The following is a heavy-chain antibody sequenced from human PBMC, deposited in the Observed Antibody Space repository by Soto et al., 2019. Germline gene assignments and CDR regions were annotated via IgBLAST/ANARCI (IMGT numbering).Heavy chain of an antibody. CDR2: IVVGSGNT. J-gene: IGHJ6*02. CDR1: GFTFTSSA. D-gene: IGHD2-2*01. CDR3: AADSPNPSSYCSSTSCYEGYYGMDV. V-gene: IGHV1-58*02. Sequence: QMQLVQSGPEVKKPGTSVKVSCKASGFTFTSSAMQWVRQARGQRLEWIGWIVVGSGNTNYAQKCQEGVTITRDMTTSTAYMELSSLRSEDTAVYYCAADSPNPSSYCSSTSCYEGYYGMDVWGQGTTVTVSS.